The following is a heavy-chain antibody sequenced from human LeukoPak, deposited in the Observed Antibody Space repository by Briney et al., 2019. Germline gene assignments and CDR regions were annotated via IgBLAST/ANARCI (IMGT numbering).Heavy chain of an antibody. CDR3: GRVNDYREPGEWFEP. D-gene: IGHD4-17*01. Sequence: SETLSLTCTVSGYSISSGYYWGWIRQPPGKGLEWIGSIYHSGSTYYNPSLKSRVTISVDTSKNQFSLKLSSVTAADTAVYYCGRVNDYREPGEWFEPLGQGTLV. V-gene: IGHV4-38-2*02. CDR2: IYHSGST. CDR1: GYSISSGYY. J-gene: IGHJ5*02.